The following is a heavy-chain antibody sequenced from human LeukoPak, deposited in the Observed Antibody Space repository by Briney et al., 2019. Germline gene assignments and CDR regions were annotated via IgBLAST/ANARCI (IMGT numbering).Heavy chain of an antibody. D-gene: IGHD1-26*01. CDR3: ARASSPRAFDI. V-gene: IGHV3-23*01. CDR2: ISESGSST. Sequence: GGSLRLSCAASGFTFSSYAMSWVRQARGKGLEWVSAISESGSSTYYADSVKGRFTISRDNSKNTLYLQMNSLRAEDTAVYYCARASSPRAFDIWGQGTMVTVSS. CDR1: GFTFSSYA. J-gene: IGHJ3*02.